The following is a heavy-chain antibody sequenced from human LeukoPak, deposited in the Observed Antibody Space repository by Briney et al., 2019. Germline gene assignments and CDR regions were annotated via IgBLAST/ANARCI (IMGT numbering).Heavy chain of an antibody. D-gene: IGHD2-8*01. J-gene: IGHJ3*02. Sequence: GGSLRLSCAASGFTFSSYAMHWVRQAPGKGLEWVAVISYDGSNKYYADSVKGRFTISRDNSKNTLYLQMNSLRAEDTAVCYCAREAASISGVINDAFDIWGQGTMVTVSS. CDR3: AREAASISGVINDAFDI. CDR1: GFTFSSYA. V-gene: IGHV3-30-3*01. CDR2: ISYDGSNK.